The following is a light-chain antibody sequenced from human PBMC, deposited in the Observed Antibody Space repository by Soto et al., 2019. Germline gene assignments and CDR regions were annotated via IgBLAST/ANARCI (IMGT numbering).Light chain of an antibody. CDR2: GAS. J-gene: IGKJ1*01. Sequence: EIVLTQSPGTLSLSPGERATLSCRASQSVGSTYLAWYQQKPGQAPRLLIYGASSRATGIPDRFSGSGSGTDFTLTISSLEPEDSAVHYCQEYGSSRTFGQGTKVEIK. CDR3: QEYGSSRT. V-gene: IGKV3-20*01. CDR1: QSVGSTY.